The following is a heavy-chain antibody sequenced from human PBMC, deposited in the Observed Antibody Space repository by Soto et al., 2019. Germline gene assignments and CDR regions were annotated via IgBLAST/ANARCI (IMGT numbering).Heavy chain of an antibody. V-gene: IGHV4-31*03. CDR2: IYYCGST. Sequence: QVQLQESGPGLVKPSQTLSLTCTVSGGSISSGGYYWSWIRQHPGKGLEGIGYIYYCGSTYYNPSLRSRVNISLDTSKNQFSLKLSSVTAADTAVYYCARVCGGDCHYGMDVWGQGTTVTVSS. J-gene: IGHJ6*02. CDR3: ARVCGGDCHYGMDV. CDR1: GGSISSGGYY. D-gene: IGHD2-21*02.